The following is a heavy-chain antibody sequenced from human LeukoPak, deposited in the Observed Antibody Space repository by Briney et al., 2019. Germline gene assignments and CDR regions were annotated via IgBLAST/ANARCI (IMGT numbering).Heavy chain of an antibody. V-gene: IGHV3-21*05. CDR1: GFTFRAYS. D-gene: IGHD3-10*01. J-gene: IGHJ4*02. CDR3: ARVAGHYFDY. Sequence: GGSLKLSCAASGFTFRAYSLTWVRQAPGKGLEWVSLITSTSSDMLYADSVKGRFTVSRDNAKNTLYLQMDSLTAEDTAVYFCARVAGHYFDYWGQGSLVTVSS. CDR2: ITSTSSDM.